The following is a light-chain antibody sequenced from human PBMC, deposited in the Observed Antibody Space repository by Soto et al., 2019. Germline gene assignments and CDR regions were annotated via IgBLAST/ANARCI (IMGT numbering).Light chain of an antibody. Sequence: SYELTQPPSVSVAPGKTARITCGGNNIGSKSVHWYQQKPGQAPVLVIYYDSDRPSGIPERFSGSNSGNTATLTISRVEAGDDGDYYCQVWDSSSDHRVFGGGTKDTVL. CDR3: QVWDSSSDHRV. J-gene: IGLJ3*02. CDR1: NIGSKS. CDR2: YDS. V-gene: IGLV3-21*04.